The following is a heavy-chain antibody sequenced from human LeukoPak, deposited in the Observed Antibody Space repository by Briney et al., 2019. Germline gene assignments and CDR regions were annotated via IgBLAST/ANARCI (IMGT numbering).Heavy chain of an antibody. D-gene: IGHD6-13*01. V-gene: IGHV4-30-4*01. CDR3: ARDSSAAGSFDY. CDR2: IYYSGST. Sequence: SETLSLTCTVSGGSISSGDYSWSWIRQPPGKGLEWIGYIYYSGSTYYNPSLKSRVTISVDTSKNQFSLKLSSVTAADTAVYYCARDSSAAGSFDYWGQGTLVTVSS. J-gene: IGHJ4*02. CDR1: GGSISSGDYS.